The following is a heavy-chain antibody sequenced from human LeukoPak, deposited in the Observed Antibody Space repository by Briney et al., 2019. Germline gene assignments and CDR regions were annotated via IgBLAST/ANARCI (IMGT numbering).Heavy chain of an antibody. Sequence: ASVKVSCKTSGYTFTSFDINWVRHTTGHGPEWMGWVNCDNENTRYARKFQGRVAITRDTSTRTVYLELNNLSSDDTAMYYCTRGPFLNGSAYNWFDPWGQGTLVTVSS. V-gene: IGHV1-8*03. CDR1: GYTFTSFD. D-gene: IGHD1-20*01. CDR3: TRGPFLNGSAYNWFDP. J-gene: IGHJ5*02. CDR2: VNCDNENT.